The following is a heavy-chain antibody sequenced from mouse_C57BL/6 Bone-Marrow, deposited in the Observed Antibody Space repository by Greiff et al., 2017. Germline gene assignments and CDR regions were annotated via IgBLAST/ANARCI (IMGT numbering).Heavy chain of an antibody. CDR2: IYPRSGNT. V-gene: IGHV1-81*01. Sequence: VKLMESGAELARPGASVKLSCKASGYTFTSYGISWVKQRTGQGLEWIGEIYPRSGNTYYNEKFKGKATLTADKSSSTAYMELRSLTSEDSAVYFCARDYGSSPHWYFDVWGTGTTVTVSS. CDR3: ARDYGSSPHWYFDV. CDR1: GYTFTSYG. D-gene: IGHD1-1*01. J-gene: IGHJ1*03.